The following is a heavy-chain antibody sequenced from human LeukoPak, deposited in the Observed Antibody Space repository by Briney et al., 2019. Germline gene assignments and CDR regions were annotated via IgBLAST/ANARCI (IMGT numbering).Heavy chain of an antibody. CDR3: ARVSDFWSGYYPDYYYYYMDV. CDR1: GYTFTSYG. CDR2: ISAYNGNT. V-gene: IGHV1-18*01. Sequence: GASVKVSCKASGYTFTSYGISWVRQAPGQGLEWMGWISAYNGNTNYAQKLQGRVTMTTDTSTSTAYMKLRSLRSDDTAVYYCARVSDFWSGYYPDYYYYYMDVWGKGTTVTVSS. J-gene: IGHJ6*03. D-gene: IGHD3-3*01.